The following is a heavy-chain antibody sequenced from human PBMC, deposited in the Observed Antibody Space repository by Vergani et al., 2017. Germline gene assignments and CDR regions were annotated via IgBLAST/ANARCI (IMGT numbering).Heavy chain of an antibody. J-gene: IGHJ6*02. D-gene: IGHD3-22*01. Sequence: QVQLVESGGGVVQPGRSLRLSCAASGFTFSSYGMHWVRQAPGKGLEWVAVISYDGSNKYYADSVKGRFTISRDNSKNTLYLQMNSLRAEDTAVYYCAKSSSYYYDSSGYYYTTPYGMDVWGQGTTVTVSS. CDR3: AKSSSYYYDSSGYYYTTPYGMDV. CDR1: GFTFSSYG. CDR2: ISYDGSNK. V-gene: IGHV3-30*18.